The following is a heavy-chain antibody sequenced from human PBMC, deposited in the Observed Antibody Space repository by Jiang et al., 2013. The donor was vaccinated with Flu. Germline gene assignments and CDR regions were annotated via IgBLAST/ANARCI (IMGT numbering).Heavy chain of an antibody. CDR3: TSPFGAPRGVSVANTGY. CDR2: ISGSGANT. Sequence: RLSCAASGFIFSSYAMSWVRQAPGKGLEWVSSISGSGANTYYADSVKGRFTISRDNSKNTFYLQMNSVRVEDTAVYHCTSPFGAPRGVSVANTGYWGQGTLVTVSS. J-gene: IGHJ4*02. CDR1: GFIFSSYA. V-gene: IGHV3-23*01. D-gene: IGHD5-12*01.